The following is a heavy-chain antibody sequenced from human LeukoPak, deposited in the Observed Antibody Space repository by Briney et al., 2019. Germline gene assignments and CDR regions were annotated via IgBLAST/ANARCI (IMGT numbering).Heavy chain of an antibody. D-gene: IGHD6-13*01. V-gene: IGHV4-30-2*02. Sequence: SQTLSLTCTVSGGSISSGGYYWSWIRQPPGKGLEWIGYIYHSGSTYYNPSLKSRVTISVDRSKNQFSLKLSSVTAADTAVYYCASSQQLVDWFDPWGQGTLVTVSS. CDR2: IYHSGST. J-gene: IGHJ5*02. CDR1: GGSISSGGYY. CDR3: ASSQQLVDWFDP.